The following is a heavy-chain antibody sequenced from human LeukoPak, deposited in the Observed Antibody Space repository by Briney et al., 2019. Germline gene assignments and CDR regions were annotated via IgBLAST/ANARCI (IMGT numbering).Heavy chain of an antibody. V-gene: IGHV4-34*09. CDR3: ARVRYYGSGEEIDP. J-gene: IGHJ5*02. Sequence: PSETLSLTCAVYGGSFSGYYWSWIRQPPGKGLEWIGEINHSGSTNYNPSLKSRVTISVDTSKNQFSLKLSSVTAADTAVYYCARVRYYGSGEEIDPWGQGTLVTVSS. D-gene: IGHD3-10*01. CDR1: GGSFSGYY. CDR2: INHSGST.